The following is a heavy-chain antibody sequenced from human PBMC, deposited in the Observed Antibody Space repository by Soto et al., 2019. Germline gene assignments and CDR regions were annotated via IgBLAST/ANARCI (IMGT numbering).Heavy chain of an antibody. V-gene: IGHV2-26*01. CDR3: ARMNKRDVDF. Sequence: QVTLKESGPVLVKPTETLTLTCTVSGFSLNDAGMGVSWIRQPPGKALEWLANIFSSDTKSYITSLKSRLSIARDTSKTQVVLNMTNMDPADTATSFCARMNKRDVDFWGQGTLVTVSS. J-gene: IGHJ4*02. CDR2: IFSSDTK. CDR1: GFSLNDAGMG.